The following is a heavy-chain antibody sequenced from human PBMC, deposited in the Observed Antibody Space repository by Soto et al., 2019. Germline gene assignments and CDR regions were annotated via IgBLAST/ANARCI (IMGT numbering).Heavy chain of an antibody. D-gene: IGHD2-21*01. J-gene: IGHJ3*02. CDR3: ARLMHYSHSGGSSHSGFDM. V-gene: IGHV1-2*02. CDR1: GYTFTDYF. Sequence: QVQLVQSGAEVKKPGASVKVSCEASGYTFTDYFIHWVRRAPGQGLEWIGWINPYSGGADLSQKFQGRVTMTRDTSISTAYMEVSSLRSDDTAVFYCARLMHYSHSGGSSHSGFDMWGQGTLVTVSS. CDR2: INPYSGGA.